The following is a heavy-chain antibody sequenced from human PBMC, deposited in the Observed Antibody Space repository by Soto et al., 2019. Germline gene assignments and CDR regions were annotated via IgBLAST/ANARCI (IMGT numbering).Heavy chain of an antibody. V-gene: IGHV3-30-3*01. Sequence: GGSLRLSCAASGFTFSSYAMHWVRQAPGKGLEWVAVISYDGSNKYYADSAKGRFTISRDNSKNTLYLQMNSLRAEDTAVYYCARDLLGDYYYYGMDVWGQGTTVTVSS. D-gene: IGHD3-16*01. CDR3: ARDLLGDYYYYGMDV. J-gene: IGHJ6*02. CDR2: ISYDGSNK. CDR1: GFTFSSYA.